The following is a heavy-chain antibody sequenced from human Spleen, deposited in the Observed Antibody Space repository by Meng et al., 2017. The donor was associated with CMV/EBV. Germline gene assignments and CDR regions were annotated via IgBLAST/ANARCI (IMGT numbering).Heavy chain of an antibody. J-gene: IGHJ4*02. Sequence: GESLKISCAASGFTFSSYAMHWVRQAPGKGLEWVSYISSSSSTIYYADSVKGRFTISRDNAKNSLYLQMNSLRAEDTAVYYCAKGGRAFDYWGQGTLVTVSS. CDR3: AKGGRAFDY. CDR1: GFTFSSYA. D-gene: IGHD3-16*01. V-gene: IGHV3-48*04. CDR2: ISSSSSTI.